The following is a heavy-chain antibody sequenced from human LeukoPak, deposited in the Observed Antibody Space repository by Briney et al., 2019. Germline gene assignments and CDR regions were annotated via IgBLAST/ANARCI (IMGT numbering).Heavy chain of an antibody. CDR2: ISYSGST. D-gene: IGHD5-24*01. Sequence: SETLSLTCAVSGGSISIGGYYWSWIRQPPGKGLEWIGYISYSGSTNYNPSLTSRVTISVDTSKNQFSLKLSSVTAADTAVYYCARGLATFIEYWGQGTLVTVSS. J-gene: IGHJ4*02. CDR1: GGSISIGGYY. CDR3: ARGLATFIEY. V-gene: IGHV4-61*08.